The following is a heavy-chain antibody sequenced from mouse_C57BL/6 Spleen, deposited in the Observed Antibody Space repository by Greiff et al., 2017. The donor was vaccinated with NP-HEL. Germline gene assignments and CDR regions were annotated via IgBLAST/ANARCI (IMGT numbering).Heavy chain of an antibody. Sequence: DVKLVESGGGLVKPGGSLKLSCAASGFTFSSYAMSWVRQTPEKRLEWVATISDGGSYTYYPDNVKGRFTISRDNAKNNLYLQMSHLKSEDTAMYYCARDRFPDGYPYYFDYWGQGTTLTVSS. J-gene: IGHJ2*01. CDR2: ISDGGSYT. D-gene: IGHD2-3*01. V-gene: IGHV5-4*01. CDR3: ARDRFPDGYPYYFDY. CDR1: GFTFSSYA.